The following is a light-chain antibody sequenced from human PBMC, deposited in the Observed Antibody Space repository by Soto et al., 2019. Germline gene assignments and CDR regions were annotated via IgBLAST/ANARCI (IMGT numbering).Light chain of an antibody. CDR2: EVS. J-gene: IGLJ2*01. Sequence: QSALTQPASVSGSPGQSITFSCTGTSSDVGGCNYVSWYQQHPGRAPKLMIFEVSNRPSGVSPRFSGSKSGNTASLTISGLQADDEADYYCSSYTSSTTVIFGGGTKVTVL. CDR3: SSYTSSTTVI. CDR1: SSDVGGCNY. V-gene: IGLV2-14*01.